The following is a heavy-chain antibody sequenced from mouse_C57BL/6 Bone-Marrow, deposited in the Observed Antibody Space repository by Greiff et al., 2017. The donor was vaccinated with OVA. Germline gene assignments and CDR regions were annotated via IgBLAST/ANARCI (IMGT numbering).Heavy chain of an antibody. CDR3: ARDRLDDY. Sequence: VQLQESGPELVKPGASVKISCKASGYAFSSSWMNWVKQRPGKGLEWIGRIYPGDGDTNYNGKFKGKATLTADKSSSTAYMQLSSLTSEDSAVYFCARDRLDDYWGQGTTLTVSS. D-gene: IGHD2-4*01. J-gene: IGHJ2*01. CDR1: GYAFSSSW. CDR2: IYPGDGDT. V-gene: IGHV1-82*01.